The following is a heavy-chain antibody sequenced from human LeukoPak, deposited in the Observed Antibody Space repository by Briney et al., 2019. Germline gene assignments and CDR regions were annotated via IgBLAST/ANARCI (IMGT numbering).Heavy chain of an antibody. D-gene: IGHD6-13*01. J-gene: IGHJ3*02. CDR1: GGSISSYY. V-gene: IGHV4-59*07. CDR2: IHYSGST. Sequence: SDTLSLTCTVSGGSISSYYWSWIRQPPGKGLEWIGYIHYSGSTNYNPSLKSRVTISVDASKNQFSLKLSSVTAADTAVYYCARFLYSSSYAFDIWGQGTMVTVSS. CDR3: ARFLYSSSYAFDI.